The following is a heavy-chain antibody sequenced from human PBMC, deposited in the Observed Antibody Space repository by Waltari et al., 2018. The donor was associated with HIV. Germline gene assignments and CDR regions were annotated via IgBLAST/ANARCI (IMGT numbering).Heavy chain of an antibody. Sequence: QVQLQESGPGLVKPSQTLSLTCTVPGGSISSGSYYWSWIRPPAGKGLEWIGRIYISGSTNYNPALKSRVTISVDTSKNHFSLKLSSVTAADTAVYYCARGVPAATDWFDPWGQGTLVTVSS. CDR3: ARGVPAATDWFDP. CDR2: IYISGST. V-gene: IGHV4-61*02. CDR1: GGSISSGSYY. J-gene: IGHJ5*02. D-gene: IGHD2-2*01.